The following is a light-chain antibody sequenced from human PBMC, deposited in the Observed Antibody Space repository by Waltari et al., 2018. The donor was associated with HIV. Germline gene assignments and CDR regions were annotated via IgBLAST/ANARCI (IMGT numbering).Light chain of an antibody. J-gene: IGLJ2*01. CDR3: ASWDDSLNGPV. CDR2: GNS. V-gene: IGLV1-44*01. CDR1: SNNIGSYA. Sequence: QSALTQEASVSGTVGQKITLSCTGNSNNIGSYAVGWYQQISHGAPKTVMFGNSLPSGIPDRFSGSKSGTSASLAISGLQFEDEADYYCASWDDSLNGPVFGGGTKLSVV.